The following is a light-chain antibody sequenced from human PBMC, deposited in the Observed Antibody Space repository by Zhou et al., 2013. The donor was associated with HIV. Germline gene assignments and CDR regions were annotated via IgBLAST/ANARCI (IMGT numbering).Light chain of an antibody. CDR2: AAS. V-gene: IGKV1-8*01. J-gene: IGKJ2*01. CDR3: LQHNNYPPT. Sequence: AIRMTQSPSSLSASTGDRVTITCRASQHISSYLAWFQQKPGEAPKRLIFAASRLQSGVPSRFSGTGSGTEFTLTISSLQPEDFATYYCLQHNNYPPTFGQGTKLEIK. CDR1: QHISSY.